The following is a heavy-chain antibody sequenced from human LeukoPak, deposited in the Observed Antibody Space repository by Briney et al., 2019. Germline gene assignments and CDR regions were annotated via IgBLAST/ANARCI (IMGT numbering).Heavy chain of an antibody. Sequence: SETLSLTCNVSGYSISSGYYWGWIRQPPGEGLEWIGTVYHSGSTNYNPSLKSRVTISVDTSKNQFSLKLNSVTAADTAVYYCARYDEIYCSGGSCYYAWGQGTLVTVSS. D-gene: IGHD2-15*01. V-gene: IGHV4-38-2*02. CDR1: GYSISSGYY. J-gene: IGHJ5*02. CDR2: VYHSGST. CDR3: ARYDEIYCSGGSCYYA.